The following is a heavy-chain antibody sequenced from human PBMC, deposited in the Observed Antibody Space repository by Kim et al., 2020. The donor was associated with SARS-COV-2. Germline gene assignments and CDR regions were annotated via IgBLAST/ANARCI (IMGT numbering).Heavy chain of an antibody. D-gene: IGHD3-10*01. CDR3: AGDSKGDNWFDP. J-gene: IGHJ5*02. CDR2: IWYDGSNK. V-gene: IGHV3-33*01. Sequence: GGSLRLSCAASGFTFSSYGMHWVRQAPGKGLEWVAVIWYDGSNKYYADSVKGRFTISRDNSKNTLYLQMNSLRAEDTAVYYCAGDSKGDNWFDPWGQGTLVTVSS. CDR1: GFTFSSYG.